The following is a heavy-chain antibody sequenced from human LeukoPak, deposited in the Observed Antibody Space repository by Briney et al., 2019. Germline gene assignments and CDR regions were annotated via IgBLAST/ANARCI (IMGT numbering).Heavy chain of an antibody. D-gene: IGHD3-22*01. V-gene: IGHV4-59*01. J-gene: IGHJ3*02. CDR3: ARDVSAYYYDSSGRAFDI. Sequence: SETLSLTCTVSGGSISSYYWSWIRQPPGKGLEWIGYMYSSGCTNYNPSLKSRVTISVDTSKNQFSLKLSSVTAADTAVYYCARDVSAYYYDSSGRAFDIWGQGTMVTVSS. CDR1: GGSISSYY. CDR2: MYSSGCT.